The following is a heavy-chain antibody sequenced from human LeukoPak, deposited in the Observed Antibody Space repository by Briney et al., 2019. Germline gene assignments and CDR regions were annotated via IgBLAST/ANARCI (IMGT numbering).Heavy chain of an antibody. CDR1: GFTFSSYS. CDR2: ISSSSSYI. CDR3: AKIHQNRVVVGAKGAFDI. J-gene: IGHJ3*02. D-gene: IGHD2-15*01. Sequence: GGSLRLSCAASGFTFSSYSMNWVRQAPGKELEWVSSISSSSSYIYYADSVKGRFTISRDTSKDTVYLQMDSLRAEDTAIYYCAKIHQNRVVVGAKGAFDIWGQGTVVTVSS. V-gene: IGHV3-21*04.